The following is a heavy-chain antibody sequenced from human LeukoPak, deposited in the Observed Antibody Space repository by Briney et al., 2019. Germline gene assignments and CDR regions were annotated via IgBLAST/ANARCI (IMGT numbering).Heavy chain of an antibody. CDR1: GFTFSSYA. CDR3: AKDPPRSPIYCSSTSCPDY. D-gene: IGHD2-2*01. J-gene: IGHJ4*02. Sequence: GGSLRLSCAASGFTFSSYAMSWVRQAPGKGLEWVSAISGSGGSTYYADSVNGRFTISRDNSKNTLYLQMNSLRAEDTAVYYCAKDPPRSPIYCSSTSCPDYWGQGTLVTVSS. V-gene: IGHV3-23*01. CDR2: ISGSGGST.